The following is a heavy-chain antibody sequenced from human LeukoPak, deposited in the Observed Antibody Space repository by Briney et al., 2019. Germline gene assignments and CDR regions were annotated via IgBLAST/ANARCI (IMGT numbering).Heavy chain of an antibody. CDR2: ISGSGGST. D-gene: IGHD7-27*01. V-gene: IGHV3-23*01. CDR1: GFTFSSYA. CDR3: ATNWGRYYFDY. J-gene: IGHJ4*02. Sequence: GGSLRLSCAASGFTFSSYAMSWVRQAPGKGLEWVSAISGSGGSTYYADSVKGRFTISRDNSKNTLYLQMNSLRAEGTAIYYCATNWGRYYFDYWGQGTLVTVSS.